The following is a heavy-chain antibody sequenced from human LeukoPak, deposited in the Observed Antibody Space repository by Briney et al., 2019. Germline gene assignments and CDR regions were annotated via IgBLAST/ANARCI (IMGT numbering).Heavy chain of an antibody. V-gene: IGHV1-2*04. CDR2: INPNSGGT. CDR3: ARDGQEEEQLVLDY. CDR1: GYTFTGYY. J-gene: IGHJ4*02. Sequence: ASVKVSCKASGYTFTGYYMHWVRQAPGQGLEWMGWINPNSGGTNYAQKFQGWVTMTRDTSISTVYMELSRLRSDDTAVYYCARDGQEEEQLVLDYWGQGTLVTVSS. D-gene: IGHD6-6*01.